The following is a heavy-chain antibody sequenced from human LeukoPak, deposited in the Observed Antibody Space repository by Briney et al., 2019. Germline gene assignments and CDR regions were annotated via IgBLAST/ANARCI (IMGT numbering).Heavy chain of an antibody. V-gene: IGHV1-18*01. D-gene: IGHD6-19*01. Sequence: ASVRVSCTASGYTFTSYGISWMRQAPGQGLEWMGWISAYNGNTNYAQKLQGRVTMTTDTSTGTAYMELRSLRSDDTAVYYCARDLPPEWLGRGNYYYGMDVWGQGTTVTVSS. CDR2: ISAYNGNT. CDR1: GYTFTSYG. J-gene: IGHJ6*02. CDR3: ARDLPPEWLGRGNYYYGMDV.